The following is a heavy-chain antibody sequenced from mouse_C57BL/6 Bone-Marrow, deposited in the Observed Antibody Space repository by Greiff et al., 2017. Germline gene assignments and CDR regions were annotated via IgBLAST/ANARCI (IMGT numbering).Heavy chain of an antibody. J-gene: IGHJ3*01. V-gene: IGHV1-50*01. CDR1: GHTFTSYW. CDR3: AKFTTVKVPFAY. CDR2: IDPSDSYT. D-gene: IGHD1-1*01. Sequence: QVQLQQPGAELVKPGASVKLSCKASGHTFTSYWMQWVKQRPGQGLEWIGEIDPSDSYTNYNQKFKGKATLTVDTSSSTAYMQLSSLTSEDSAVYYCAKFTTVKVPFAYWGQGTLVTVSA.